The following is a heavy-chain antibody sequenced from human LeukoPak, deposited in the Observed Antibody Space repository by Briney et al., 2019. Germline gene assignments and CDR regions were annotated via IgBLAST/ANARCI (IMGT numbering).Heavy chain of an antibody. CDR3: ARRAVTTDLDY. J-gene: IGHJ4*02. Sequence: GGSLRLSCAASGXTFSSYEVNWVRQAPGKGLEWISYISCSGSYIYYADSVKGRFTISRDNAKNSLYLQMNSLRAEDTAVYYCARRAVTTDLDYWGQGTPVTVSS. D-gene: IGHD4-17*01. V-gene: IGHV3-48*03. CDR2: ISCSGSYI. CDR1: GXTFSSYE.